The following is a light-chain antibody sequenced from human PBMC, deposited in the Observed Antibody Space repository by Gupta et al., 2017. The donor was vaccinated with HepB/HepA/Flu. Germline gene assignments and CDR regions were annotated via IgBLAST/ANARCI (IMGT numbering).Light chain of an antibody. Sequence: DIQMTQSPSSLSASVGDRVTITCRASQSISSYLNWYQQKPGKAPKLLIYAASSLQSGVPSRFSGSGSGTDFTLTISSPQPEDFATYYCQQSYSTGVFTFGPGTKVDIK. CDR2: AAS. J-gene: IGKJ3*01. CDR1: QSISSY. CDR3: QQSYSTGVFT. V-gene: IGKV1-39*01.